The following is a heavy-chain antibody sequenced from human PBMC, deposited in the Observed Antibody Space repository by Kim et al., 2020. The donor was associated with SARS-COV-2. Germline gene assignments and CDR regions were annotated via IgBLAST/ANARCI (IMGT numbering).Heavy chain of an antibody. CDR1: GGTFSSDA. V-gene: IGHV1-69*04. J-gene: IGHJ6*02. Sequence: SVKVSCRASGGTFSSDAISWVRQAPGQGLVWMGRIIPILGIRNYAQNFQGRVTISADKSTNTAYMDLTSLRSDDTAIYYCACGTSEGYQYGMDVWGQGTTVTVSS. CDR3: ACGTSEGYQYGMDV. CDR2: IIPILGIR.